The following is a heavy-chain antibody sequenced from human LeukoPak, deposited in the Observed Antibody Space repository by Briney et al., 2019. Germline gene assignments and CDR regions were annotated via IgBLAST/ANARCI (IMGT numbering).Heavy chain of an antibody. CDR2: INHSGST. D-gene: IGHD5-18*01. Sequence: PSETLSLTCAVYGGSFSGYYWSWIRQPPGKGLEWIGEINHSGSTNYNPSLKSRVTISVDTPKNQFSLKLSSVTAADTAVYYCARAHTAMALPFDYWGQGTLVTVSS. CDR1: GGSFSGYY. V-gene: IGHV4-34*01. J-gene: IGHJ4*02. CDR3: ARAHTAMALPFDY.